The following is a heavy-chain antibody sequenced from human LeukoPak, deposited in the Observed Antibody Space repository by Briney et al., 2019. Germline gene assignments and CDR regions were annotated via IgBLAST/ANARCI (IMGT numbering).Heavy chain of an antibody. V-gene: IGHV3-30*02. Sequence: GGSLRLSCAASGFTFSSYGMHWVRQAPGKGLEWVAFIRYDGSNKYYADSVKGRFTISRDSSRNTLYLQMNSLRAEDTAVYYCAKGRGYSYGLPFLYWGQGTLVTVSS. CDR1: GFTFSSYG. D-gene: IGHD5-18*01. CDR3: AKGRGYSYGLPFLY. J-gene: IGHJ4*02. CDR2: IRYDGSNK.